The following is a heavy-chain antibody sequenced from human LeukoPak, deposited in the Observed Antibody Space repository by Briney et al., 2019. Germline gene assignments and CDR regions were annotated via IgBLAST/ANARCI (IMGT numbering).Heavy chain of an antibody. Sequence: SETLSLTCTVSGGSISSSSYYWGWIRQPPGKGLEWIGSIYYSGSTYYNPSLKSRVTISVDTSKNQFSLKLSSVTAAGTAVYYCARLIIAAAGTGFDYWGQGTLVTVSS. CDR1: GGSISSSSYY. D-gene: IGHD6-13*01. J-gene: IGHJ4*02. CDR3: ARLIIAAAGTGFDY. CDR2: IYYSGST. V-gene: IGHV4-39*01.